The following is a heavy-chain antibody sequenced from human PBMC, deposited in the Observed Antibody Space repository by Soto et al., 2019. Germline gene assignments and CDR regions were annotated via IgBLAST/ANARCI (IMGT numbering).Heavy chain of an antibody. V-gene: IGHV4-39*01. CDR2: IYYSGST. D-gene: IGHD3-10*01. CDR3: ARHPNLWFGEFGHYYMDV. CDR1: GGSISSSSYY. J-gene: IGHJ6*03. Sequence: SETLSLTCTVSGGSISSSSYYWGWIRQPPGKGLEWIGSIYYSGSTYYNPSLKSRVTISVDTSKNQFSLKLSSVTAADTAVYYCARHPNLWFGEFGHYYMDVWGKGTTVTVSS.